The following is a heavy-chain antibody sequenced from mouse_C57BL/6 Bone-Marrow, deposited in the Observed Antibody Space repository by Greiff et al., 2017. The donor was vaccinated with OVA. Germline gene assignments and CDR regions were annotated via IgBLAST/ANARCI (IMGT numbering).Heavy chain of an antibody. CDR1: GFNIQNTY. Sequence: EVQLQQSVAELVRPGASVKLSCTASGFNIQNTYMHWVKQRPEQGLEWIGRIDPANGNTKYAPKFQGKATITADTSSNTAYLQLSSLTSEDTAIYYCARLLRCYYAMDYWGQGTSVTVSS. V-gene: IGHV14-3*01. J-gene: IGHJ4*01. CDR2: IDPANGNT. CDR3: ARLLRCYYAMDY. D-gene: IGHD1-1*01.